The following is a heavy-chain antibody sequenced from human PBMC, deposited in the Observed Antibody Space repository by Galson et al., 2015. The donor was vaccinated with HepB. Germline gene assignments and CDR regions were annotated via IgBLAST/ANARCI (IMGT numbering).Heavy chain of an antibody. J-gene: IGHJ4*02. V-gene: IGHV3-23*01. CDR2: INGYGGST. CDR3: AKVGLGYCSGGSCYSLDS. D-gene: IGHD2-15*01. CDR1: GFTFSGYA. Sequence: SLSLSCAASGFTFSGYAMSWARQAPGKGLEWVSSINGYGGSTYYAASVKGRFTISRDNSKNTMHLQITSLRAEDTAVDYCAKVGLGYCSGGSCYSLDSWGQRTLVTVSS.